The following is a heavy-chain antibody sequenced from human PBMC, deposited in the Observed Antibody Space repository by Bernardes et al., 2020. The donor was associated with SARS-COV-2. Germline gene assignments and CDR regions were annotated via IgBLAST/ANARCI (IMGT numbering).Heavy chain of an antibody. V-gene: IGHV1-24*01. D-gene: IGHD3-9*01. CDR1: GYTLTELS. CDR3: ATDQRYYDILTGRTYYYGMDV. J-gene: IGHJ6*02. Sequence: NFSCKGSGYTLTELSMHWVRQAPGKGLEWMGGFDPEDGETIYAQKFQGRVTMTEDTSTDTAYMELSSLRSEDTAVYYCATDQRYYDILTGRTYYYGMDVWGQGTTVTVSS. CDR2: FDPEDGET.